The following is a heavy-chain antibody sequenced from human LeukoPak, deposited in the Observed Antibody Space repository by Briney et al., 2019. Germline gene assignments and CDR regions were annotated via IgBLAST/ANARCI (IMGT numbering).Heavy chain of an antibody. V-gene: IGHV3-23*01. CDR2: IFQGGGEI. CDR1: GFSFSTFA. Sequence: GGSLRLSCAASGFSFSTFAMIWVRQPPGKGLEWVSSIFQGGGEIHYADSVRGRFTISRDNSKSTLFLQMNSLRAEDTAIYYCATYRQVLLPFEAWGQGTLVTVSS. J-gene: IGHJ5*02. D-gene: IGHD5-18*01. CDR3: ATYRQVLLPFEA.